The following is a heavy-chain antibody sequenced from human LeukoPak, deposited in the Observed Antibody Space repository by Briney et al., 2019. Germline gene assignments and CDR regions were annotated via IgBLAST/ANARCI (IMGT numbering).Heavy chain of an antibody. D-gene: IGHD6-13*01. Sequence: GGSLRLSCAASGFTVSSNYMSWVRQAPGKGLEWVSVIYSGGSTYYADSVKGRFTISRDNSKNTLYLQMNSLRAEDTAVYYCARDQGSSSRNDAFDIWGQGTMVTVSS. CDR2: IYSGGST. CDR3: ARDQGSSSRNDAFDI. CDR1: GFTVSSNY. J-gene: IGHJ3*02. V-gene: IGHV3-66*02.